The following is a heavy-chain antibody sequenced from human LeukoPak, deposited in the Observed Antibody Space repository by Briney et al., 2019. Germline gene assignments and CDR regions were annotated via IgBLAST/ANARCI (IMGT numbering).Heavy chain of an antibody. J-gene: IGHJ6*04. V-gene: IGHV3-21*01. D-gene: IGHD3-10*01. Sequence: KPGGSLRLSCAASGFTFSSYSMNWVRQAPGKGLEWVSSISSSSSYIYYADSVKGRFTISRDNAENSLYLQMSSLRAEDTAVYCCARVGDGSGSYYPYYYYYGMDVWGKGTTVTVSS. CDR1: GFTFSSYS. CDR3: ARVGDGSGSYYPYYYYYGMDV. CDR2: ISSSSSYI.